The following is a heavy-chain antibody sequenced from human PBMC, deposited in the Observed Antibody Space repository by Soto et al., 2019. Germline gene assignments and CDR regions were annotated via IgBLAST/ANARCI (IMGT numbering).Heavy chain of an antibody. Sequence: SVKVSCKASGGTFSSYAISWVRQAPGQGLEWMGGIIPIFGTANYAQKFQGRVTITADESTSTAYMELSSLRSEDTAVYYCARDQSPPCYYGSGSPDYYYGMDVWGQGTTVTVSS. CDR1: GGTFSSYA. V-gene: IGHV1-69*13. CDR2: IIPIFGTA. CDR3: ARDQSPPCYYGSGSPDYYYGMDV. D-gene: IGHD3-10*01. J-gene: IGHJ6*02.